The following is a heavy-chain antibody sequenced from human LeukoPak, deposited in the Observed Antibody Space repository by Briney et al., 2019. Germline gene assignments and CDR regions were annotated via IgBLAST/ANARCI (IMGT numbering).Heavy chain of an antibody. D-gene: IGHD3-22*01. CDR2: IKRKTEGGTT. Sequence: GGSLRLSCAASGFTFSNAWMSWVRQAPGKGLEWVGRIKRKTEGGTTDYAAPVKGRFTISRDDSKNTLYLQMNSLKTEDTAVYYCTTKDFYDRENDYWGQGTLVTVSS. CDR3: TTKDFYDRENDY. CDR1: GFTFSNAW. V-gene: IGHV3-15*01. J-gene: IGHJ4*02.